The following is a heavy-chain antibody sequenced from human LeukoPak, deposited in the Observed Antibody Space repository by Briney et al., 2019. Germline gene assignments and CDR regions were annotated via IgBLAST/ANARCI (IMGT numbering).Heavy chain of an antibody. J-gene: IGHJ4*02. CDR1: GGSITSSSYY. V-gene: IGHV4-39*01. D-gene: IGHD3-10*01. Sequence: SETLSLTCTVSGGSITSSSYYWGWIRQPPGKGLEWIGSMYYSGTTYYNPSFKSRVTISVDTSRNQFSLKLRAVTAADTAVYYCARHWDYYCAGSYYKSDYWGQGTLVTVSS. CDR3: ARHWDYYCAGSYYKSDY. CDR2: MYYSGTT.